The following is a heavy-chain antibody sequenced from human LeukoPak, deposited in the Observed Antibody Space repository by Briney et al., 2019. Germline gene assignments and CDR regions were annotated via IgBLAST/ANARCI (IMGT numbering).Heavy chain of an antibody. J-gene: IGHJ5*02. V-gene: IGHV3-49*03. CDR3: TRGQQQLVRTPNWFDP. Sequence: GRSLRLSCTASGFTFGDYAMSWFRQAPGKGLEWVGFIRSKAYGGTTEYAASVKGRFTISRDDSKSIAYLQMNSLKTEDTAVYYCTRGQQQLVRTPNWFDPWGQGTLVTVSS. CDR1: GFTFGDYA. D-gene: IGHD6-13*01. CDR2: IRSKAYGGTT.